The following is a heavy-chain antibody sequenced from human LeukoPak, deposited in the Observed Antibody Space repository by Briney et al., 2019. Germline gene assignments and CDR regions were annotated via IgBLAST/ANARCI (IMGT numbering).Heavy chain of an antibody. J-gene: IGHJ5*02. CDR2: THSSGGT. D-gene: IGHD4-17*01. Sequence: GGSLRLSCAASGFTGSHNYMSWVRQAPGKGLEWVSATHSSGGTYYADSVKGRFTTSRDTSKNTLYLQINSLSVEDTAVYYCIVFGDSNHWGQGTLVTVSS. CDR3: IVFGDSNH. CDR1: GFTGSHNY. V-gene: IGHV3-53*01.